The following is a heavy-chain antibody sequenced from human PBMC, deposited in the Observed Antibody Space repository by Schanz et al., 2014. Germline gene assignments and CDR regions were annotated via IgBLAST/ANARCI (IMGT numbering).Heavy chain of an antibody. J-gene: IGHJ4*02. V-gene: IGHV3-NL1*01. CDR3: VKGGTNTLDS. CDR2: IGPASDP. Sequence: QVQLVESGGGVVQPGRSLRLSCAASGFTFSSYGMHWVRQAIGKGLEWVSGIGPASDPYYAGSVKGRFTISRDNSKNTLYLQMNSLRGDDTAIYYCVKGGTNTLDSWGQGTLVTVSS. CDR1: GFTFSSYG.